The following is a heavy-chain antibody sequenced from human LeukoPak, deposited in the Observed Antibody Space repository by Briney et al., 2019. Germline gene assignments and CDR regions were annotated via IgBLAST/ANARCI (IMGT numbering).Heavy chain of an antibody. J-gene: IGHJ4*02. CDR2: ISYDGSNK. CDR1: GFTFSSYA. CDR3: ARDLRFLEWSFDY. Sequence: GGSLRLSCAASGFTFSSYAMHWVRQAPGKGLEWVAVISYDGSNKYYADSVKGRFTISRDNSKNTLYLQMNSLRAEDTAVYYCARDLRFLEWSFDYWGQGTLVTVSS. V-gene: IGHV3-30-3*01. D-gene: IGHD3-3*01.